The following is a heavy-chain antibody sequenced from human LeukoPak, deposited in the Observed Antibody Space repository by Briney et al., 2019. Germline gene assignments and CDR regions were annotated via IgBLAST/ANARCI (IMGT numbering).Heavy chain of an antibody. CDR1: GFYFANYA. Sequence: GGSLRLSCAASGFYFANYAMSWVRQAPGKGLEWVANIEHGGSEKYYVDSVKGRFTISRDNAKNSLYLQMNSLRAEDTAVYYCARGDENYYGSGSQDYWGQGTLVTVSS. V-gene: IGHV3-7*01. CDR3: ARGDENYYGSGSQDY. CDR2: IEHGGSEK. J-gene: IGHJ4*02. D-gene: IGHD3-10*01.